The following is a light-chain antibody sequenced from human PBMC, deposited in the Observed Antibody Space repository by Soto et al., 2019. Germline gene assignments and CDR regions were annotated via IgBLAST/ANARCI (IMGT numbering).Light chain of an antibody. CDR1: QRVNSNY. V-gene: IGKV3-20*01. CDR2: GAS. J-gene: IGKJ1*01. Sequence: EIVLTQSPGTLSLSPGERATLSCRCSQRVNSNYLAWYQQKPGQAPRLLIYGASSRATGIPDRFSGSGSGTVFTLTISRLEPEDFAVYYCQQYGSSPWAFGQGTKVEIK. CDR3: QQYGSSPWA.